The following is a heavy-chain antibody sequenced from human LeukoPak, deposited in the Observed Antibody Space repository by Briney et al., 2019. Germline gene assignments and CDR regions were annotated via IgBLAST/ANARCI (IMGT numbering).Heavy chain of an antibody. D-gene: IGHD3-16*02. V-gene: IGHV4-4*02. Sequence: SETLSLTCAVSGGSIDSTNLWNWVRQPPGKGLEWIGEIHHDGRINYNPSLKSRVTLSVDKSKNQFSLRLNSVTAADTAMYYCARSHDHLWGNYPDYWGQGTLVTVSS. CDR1: GGSIDSTNL. CDR3: ARSHDHLWGNYPDY. CDR2: IHHDGRI. J-gene: IGHJ4*02.